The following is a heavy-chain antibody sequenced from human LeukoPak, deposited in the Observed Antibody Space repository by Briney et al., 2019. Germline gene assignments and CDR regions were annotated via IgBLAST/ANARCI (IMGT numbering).Heavy chain of an antibody. D-gene: IGHD3-22*01. J-gene: IGHJ6*02. CDR2: IYYSGST. V-gene: IGHV4-59*12. CDR1: GGSISSYY. Sequence: SETLSLTCTVSGGSISSYYWSWIRQPPGKGLEWIGYIYYSGSTNYNPSLKSRVTISVDTSKNQFSLKLSSVTAADTAVYYCARDSDSSGYYYRGGMDVWGQGTTVTVSS. CDR3: ARDSDSSGYYYRGGMDV.